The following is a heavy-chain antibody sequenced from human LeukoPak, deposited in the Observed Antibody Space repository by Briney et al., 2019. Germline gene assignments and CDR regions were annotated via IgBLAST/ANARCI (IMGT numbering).Heavy chain of an antibody. V-gene: IGHV3-21*01. J-gene: IGHJ4*02. CDR3: ARDRRGTTLRGYFDY. Sequence: GGSLSLSCAASGFTFSSYSMNWVRQAPGKGLEWVSSISSSSSYIYYADSVKGRFTISRDNAKNSLYLQMNSLRAEDTAVYYCARDRRGTTLRGYFDYWGQGTLVTFSS. CDR2: ISSSSSYI. D-gene: IGHD3-10*01. CDR1: GFTFSSYS.